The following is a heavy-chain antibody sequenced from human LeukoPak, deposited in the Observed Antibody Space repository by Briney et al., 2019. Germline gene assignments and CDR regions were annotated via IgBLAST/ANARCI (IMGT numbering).Heavy chain of an antibody. CDR3: ARDNAIFGVVTPFDY. D-gene: IGHD3-3*01. J-gene: IGHJ4*02. CDR1: GFTFSSYE. Sequence: GVSLRLSCAASGFTFSSYEMNWVRQAPGKGLEWVSYISSSGSTIYYADSVKGRFTISRDNAKNSLSLQMNSLRAEDTAVYYCARDNAIFGVVTPFDYWGQGTLVTVSS. V-gene: IGHV3-48*03. CDR2: ISSSGSTI.